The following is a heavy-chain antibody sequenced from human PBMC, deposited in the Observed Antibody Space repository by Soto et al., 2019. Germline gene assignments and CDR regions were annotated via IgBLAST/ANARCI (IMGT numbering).Heavy chain of an antibody. CDR3: ARHQLEWRGYGMDV. J-gene: IGHJ6*02. Sequence: LXLSCAASGFTFSRYAMSWVRQAPGKGLEWVSAISGSGGSTYYADSVKGRFTISRDNSKNTLCLQMNSLRAEDTAVYYCARHQLEWRGYGMDVWGQGTKVTVYS. CDR1: GFTFSRYA. V-gene: IGHV3-23*01. CDR2: ISGSGGST. D-gene: IGHD3-3*01.